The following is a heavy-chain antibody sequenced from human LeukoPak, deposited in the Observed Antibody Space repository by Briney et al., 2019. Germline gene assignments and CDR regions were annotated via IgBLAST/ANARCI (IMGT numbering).Heavy chain of an antibody. Sequence: SETLSLTCAVYGGSFSGYYWSWIRQPPGKGLEWIGEINHSGSTNYNPSLKSRVTISVDTSKNQFSLKLSSVTAADTAVYYCARGPGYFPDYWGQGTLVTVSS. J-gene: IGHJ4*02. CDR3: ARGPGYFPDY. V-gene: IGHV4-34*01. CDR2: INHSGST. D-gene: IGHD3-22*01. CDR1: GGSFSGYY.